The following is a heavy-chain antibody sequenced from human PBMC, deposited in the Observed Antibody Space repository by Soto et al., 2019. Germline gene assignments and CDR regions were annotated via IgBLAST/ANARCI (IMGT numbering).Heavy chain of an antibody. V-gene: IGHV3-30-3*01. CDR1: GFTFSSYA. J-gene: IGHJ4*02. CDR3: ARDQGGFDY. Sequence: QVQLVESGGGVVQPGRSLRLSYAASGFTFSSYAMHWVRQAPGKGLEWVAVISYDGSNKYYADSVKGRFTISRDNSKNTLYLQMNSLRAEDTAVYYCARDQGGFDYWGQGTLVTVSS. CDR2: ISYDGSNK.